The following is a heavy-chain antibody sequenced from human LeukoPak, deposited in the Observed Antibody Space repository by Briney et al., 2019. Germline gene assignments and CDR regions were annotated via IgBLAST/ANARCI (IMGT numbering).Heavy chain of an antibody. CDR2: IIPIFGTA. CDR3: ARAPIEYSSSSWFDP. J-gene: IGHJ5*02. Sequence: SVKVSCKASGGSFSSYAISWVRQAPGQGLEWMGGIIPIFGTANYAQKFQGRVTITADESTSTAYMEQSSLRSEDTAVYYCARAPIEYSSSSWFDPWGQGTLVTVSS. CDR1: GGSFSSYA. D-gene: IGHD6-6*01. V-gene: IGHV1-69*13.